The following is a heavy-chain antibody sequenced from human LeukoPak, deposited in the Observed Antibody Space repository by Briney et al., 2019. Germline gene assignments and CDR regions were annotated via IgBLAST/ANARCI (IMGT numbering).Heavy chain of an antibody. CDR1: GYPFDNFG. CDR3: ARDRLGGDLTGESLY. CDR2: TSAYNGNT. D-gene: IGHD4-17*01. Sequence: ASVKVSCKAPGYPFDNFGLTWVRQAPGQGLEWMGWTSAYNGNTHYAQKFRGRLTMTADTSTTTAYLELRSLKSDDTAVYYCARDRLGGDLTGESLYWGQGTLVTVSS. J-gene: IGHJ4*02. V-gene: IGHV1-18*01.